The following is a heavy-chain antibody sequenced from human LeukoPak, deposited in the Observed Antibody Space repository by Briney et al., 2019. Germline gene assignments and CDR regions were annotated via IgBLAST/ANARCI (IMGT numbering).Heavy chain of an antibody. CDR2: IYYSGST. CDR3: ARRTQLNGPLYDILTGYHDAFDI. V-gene: IGHV4-59*08. D-gene: IGHD3-9*01. CDR1: GGSISSYY. J-gene: IGHJ3*02. Sequence: PSETLSLTCTVSGGSISSYYWSWIRQPPGKGLEWIGYIYYSGSTNYNPSLKSRVTISVDTSKNQFSLKLSSVAAADTAVYYCARRTQLNGPLYDILTGYHDAFDIWGQGKMVTVSS.